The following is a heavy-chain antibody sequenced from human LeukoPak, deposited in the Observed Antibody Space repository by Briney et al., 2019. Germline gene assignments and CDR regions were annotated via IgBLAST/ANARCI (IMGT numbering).Heavy chain of an antibody. CDR2: ISGSGGST. V-gene: IGHV3-23*01. CDR1: GFTFSSYA. Sequence: QAGGSLRLSCAASGFTFSSYAMSWVRQAPGKGLEWVSAISGSGGSTDYADSVKGRFTNSRDNSKNTLYLQMNSLRAEDTAVYYCAKDGLAAAGSYYYYGMDVWGQGTTVTVSS. J-gene: IGHJ6*02. D-gene: IGHD6-13*01. CDR3: AKDGLAAAGSYYYYGMDV.